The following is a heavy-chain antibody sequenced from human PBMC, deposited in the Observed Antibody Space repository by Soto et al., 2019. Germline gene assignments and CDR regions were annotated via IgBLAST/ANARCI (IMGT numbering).Heavy chain of an antibody. J-gene: IGHJ4*02. CDR2: ISGGGGST. Sequence: GGSLRRSCAASGFTFSIYAMSWVLQAPWKGLEWVSAISGGGGSTDYVDSVKGRFTISRDISKNTLYLQMNSLRAEDTAVYYCAKLQAYSYGPGAYFDYWGQGTLVTVSS. CDR3: AKLQAYSYGPGAYFDY. D-gene: IGHD5-18*01. V-gene: IGHV3-23*01. CDR1: GFTFSIYA.